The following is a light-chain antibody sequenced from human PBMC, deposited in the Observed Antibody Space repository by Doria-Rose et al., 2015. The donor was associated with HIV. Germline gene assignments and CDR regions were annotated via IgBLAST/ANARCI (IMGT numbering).Light chain of an antibody. CDR1: QSLLYTSKNY. J-gene: IGKJ3*01. CDR2: WAS. Sequence: DVRVTQSPESLGMSLGERATLNCKSNQSLLYTSKNYLAWYQQKPGQPPKLLIYWASTRQSGVHARFSGSGSGTDFTLTISSLEAEDVAVYYCQQYYDTPSFGPGTTVDIK. CDR3: QQYYDTPS. V-gene: IGKV4-1*01.